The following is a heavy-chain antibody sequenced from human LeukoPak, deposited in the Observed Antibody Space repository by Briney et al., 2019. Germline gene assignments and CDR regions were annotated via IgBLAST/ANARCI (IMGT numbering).Heavy chain of an antibody. V-gene: IGHV3-48*04. CDR1: GFSVIRSF. Sequence: GESLRLYCAASGFSVIRSFMSWVRQAPGKGLEWVSYISSSSSTIYYADSVKGRFTISRDNAKNSLYLQMNSLRAEDTAVYYCARVGYCSSTSCYNYYYYYYMDVWGKGTTVTVSS. D-gene: IGHD2-2*02. J-gene: IGHJ6*03. CDR2: ISSSSSTI. CDR3: ARVGYCSSTSCYNYYYYYYMDV.